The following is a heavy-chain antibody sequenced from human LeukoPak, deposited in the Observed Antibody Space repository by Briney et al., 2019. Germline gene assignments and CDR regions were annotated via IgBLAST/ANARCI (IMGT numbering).Heavy chain of an antibody. J-gene: IGHJ4*02. CDR3: ARERGFDYSGSWYKTDY. Sequence: ASVKVSCKASGYTFTSYGISWVRQAPGQGLEWMGWISAYNGNTNYAQKLQGRVTMTTDTSTSTAYMGLRSLRSDDTAVYYCARERGFDYSGSWYKTDYWGQGTLVTVSS. D-gene: IGHD6-13*01. CDR1: GYTFTSYG. CDR2: ISAYNGNT. V-gene: IGHV1-18*01.